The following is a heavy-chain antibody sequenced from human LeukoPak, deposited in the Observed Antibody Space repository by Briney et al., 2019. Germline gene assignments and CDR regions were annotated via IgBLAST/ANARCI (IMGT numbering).Heavy chain of an antibody. CDR1: GGSISSGGYY. CDR3: ARDPGGGDPFDY. CDR2: IYHSGST. Sequence: PSETLSLTCTVSGGSISSGGYYWSWIRQPPGKGLEWIGYIYHSGSTYYNPSLKSRVTISVDRSKNQFSLKLSSVTAADTAVYYCARDPGGGDPFDYWGQGTLVTVSS. J-gene: IGHJ4*02. D-gene: IGHD2-21*02. V-gene: IGHV4-30-2*01.